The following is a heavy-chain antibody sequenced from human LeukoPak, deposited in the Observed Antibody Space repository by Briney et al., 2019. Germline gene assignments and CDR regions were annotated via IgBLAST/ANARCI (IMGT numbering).Heavy chain of an antibody. CDR3: ARHRYTSSSSYFDF. V-gene: IGHV4-59*08. J-gene: IGHJ4*02. Sequence: PSETLSLTCTVSSGSISGYYWICIRQPPGRGLEWIGSINSSGSTNYNPSLKSRVTLSVDTPNNKSSLRLSSVTAADTAVYYCARHRYTSSSSYFDFWGQGTLVTVSS. CDR2: INSSGST. D-gene: IGHD6-6*01. CDR1: SGSISGYY.